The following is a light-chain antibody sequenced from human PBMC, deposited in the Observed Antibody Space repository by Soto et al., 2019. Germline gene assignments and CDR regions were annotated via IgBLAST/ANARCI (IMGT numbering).Light chain of an antibody. CDR3: CTVAGSYTLYV. J-gene: IGLJ1*01. Sequence: QSVLTQPRPVSGSPGQSVTISCTGTSSDVGGYSYVSWFQQHPGKAPKPMIYDVSKRPSGVPDRFSGSKSGNTASLTISGLQAEDEADYYCCTVAGSYTLYVVGTRTNVTVL. CDR1: SSDVGGYSY. V-gene: IGLV2-11*01. CDR2: DVS.